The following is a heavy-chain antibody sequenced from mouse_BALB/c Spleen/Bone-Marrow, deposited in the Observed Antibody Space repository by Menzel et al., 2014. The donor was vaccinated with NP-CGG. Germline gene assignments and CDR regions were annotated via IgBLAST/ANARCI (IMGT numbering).Heavy chain of an antibody. CDR1: GYTFTDYA. D-gene: IGHD1-1*01. CDR3: ARAGYGSSYDWFAY. J-gene: IGHJ3*01. Sequence: QVQLQQSGPELARPGVSVKISCKGSGYTFTDYAMHWVKQSHAKSLEWIGVISTYSGNTNYNQKFKGKATMTVDKSSSAAYMELARLTSEDSAIYYCARAGYGSSYDWFAYWGQGTLVTVSA. CDR2: ISTYSGNT. V-gene: IGHV1-67*01.